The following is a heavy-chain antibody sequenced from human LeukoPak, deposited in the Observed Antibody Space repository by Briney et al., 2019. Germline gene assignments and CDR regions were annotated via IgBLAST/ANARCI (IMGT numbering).Heavy chain of an antibody. D-gene: IGHD2-15*01. CDR2: VSTYNGNT. CDR1: DYTFISYG. Sequence: ASVKVSCKASDYTFISYGISWVRPAPGQGLEWVGWVSTYNGNTNYAQKLQGRITMTTDTSKSTAYMALRSLRSDDTAVYYCARGPYCSGGTCYSQYYDYWGQGTLVIVSS. V-gene: IGHV1-18*01. CDR3: ARGPYCSGGTCYSQYYDY. J-gene: IGHJ4*02.